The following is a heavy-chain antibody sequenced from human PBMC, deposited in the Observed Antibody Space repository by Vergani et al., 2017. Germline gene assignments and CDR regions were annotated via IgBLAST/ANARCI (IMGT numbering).Heavy chain of an antibody. CDR3: ARSRAVAGTGWFDP. Sequence: QLQLQESGSGLVKPSQTLSLTCAVYGGSISSGGYSWSWIRQPPGKGLEWIGYIYHSGSTYYNPSLKSRVTISVDRSKNQFSLKLSSVTAADTAVYYCARSRAVAGTGWFDPWGQGTLVTVSS. V-gene: IGHV4-30-2*01. CDR1: GGSISSGGYS. D-gene: IGHD6-19*01. CDR2: IYHSGST. J-gene: IGHJ5*02.